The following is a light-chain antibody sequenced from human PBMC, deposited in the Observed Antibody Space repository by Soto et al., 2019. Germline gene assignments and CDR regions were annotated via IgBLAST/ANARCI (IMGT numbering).Light chain of an antibody. Sequence: DIQMTQSPSSLSASVGDRVTITCRASQSISSYLNWYQQKPGKAPNLLIYAASSLQSGFPSRFSGSGSGTDFTLTISSLQPEDFATYDCLHSYSTPGGFTFGPGTKVDIK. CDR1: QSISSY. CDR3: LHSYSTPGGFT. V-gene: IGKV1-39*01. CDR2: AAS. J-gene: IGKJ3*01.